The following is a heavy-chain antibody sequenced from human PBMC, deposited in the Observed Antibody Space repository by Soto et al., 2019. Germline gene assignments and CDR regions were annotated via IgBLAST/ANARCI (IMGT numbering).Heavy chain of an antibody. CDR3: ARGMSTWAF. Sequence: EVQLVESGGVLVQPGGSLRLSCAASGFSFGNYWMSWVRQTPGKGLEWVATIKQDGGKTFYVASVKGRFTISRDNAKNSLYLRMDSLRDDDTAVYFGARGMSTWAFWGQGTLVTVSS. V-gene: IGHV3-7*04. D-gene: IGHD3-3*02. CDR1: GFSFGNYW. CDR2: IKQDGGKT. J-gene: IGHJ4*02.